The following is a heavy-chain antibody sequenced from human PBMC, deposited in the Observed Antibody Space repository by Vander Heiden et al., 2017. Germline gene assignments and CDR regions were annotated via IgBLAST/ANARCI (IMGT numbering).Heavy chain of an antibody. Sequence: EVQLVESGGGLVKPGGSLRLSCSASGFPFSSYSMNWVRQAPVKGLEWVSSISSSSSYIYYADSVKGRFTISRDNAKNSLYLQMNSLRAEDTAVYYCARKRSYVDYWGQGTLVTVSS. CDR1: GFPFSSYS. CDR3: ARKRSYVDY. D-gene: IGHD4-17*01. CDR2: ISSSSSYI. J-gene: IGHJ4*02. V-gene: IGHV3-21*01.